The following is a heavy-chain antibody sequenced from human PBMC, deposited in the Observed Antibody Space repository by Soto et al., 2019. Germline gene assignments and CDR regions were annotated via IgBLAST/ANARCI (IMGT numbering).Heavy chain of an antibody. D-gene: IGHD2-8*01. CDR1: ANSVSPYF. CDR3: ARDPGYCTTVVRPIFDF. J-gene: IGHJ4*02. V-gene: IGHV4-59*02. Sequence: PETLPHMHPGSANSVSPYFCHFLRQPRGKGREGVVNIYHGGRTNYRPAIRSRVTMSRDSSKNQFSLNLSAVTAADTAVYFCARDPGYCTTVVRPIFDFWGQG. CDR2: IYHGGRT.